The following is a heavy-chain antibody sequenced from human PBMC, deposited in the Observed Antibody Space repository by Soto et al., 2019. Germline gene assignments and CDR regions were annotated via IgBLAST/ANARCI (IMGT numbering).Heavy chain of an antibody. Sequence: GGSLRLSCAASGFTFSSYAMSWVRQAPGKGLEWVSAISGSGGSTYYADSVKGRFTISRDNSKNTLYLQMNSLRAEDTAVYYCAKIRPLRGYYDSSGYYFDWYFDLWGRGTLVTVSS. D-gene: IGHD3-22*01. CDR1: GFTFSSYA. CDR3: AKIRPLRGYYDSSGYYFDWYFDL. J-gene: IGHJ2*01. V-gene: IGHV3-23*01. CDR2: ISGSGGST.